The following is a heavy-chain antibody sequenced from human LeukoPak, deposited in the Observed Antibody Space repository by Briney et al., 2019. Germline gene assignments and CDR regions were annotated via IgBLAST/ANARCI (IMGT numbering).Heavy chain of an antibody. CDR1: GGSISSGGYY. J-gene: IGHJ5*02. D-gene: IGHD2-2*01. V-gene: IGHV4-31*03. Sequence: SQTLSLTCTVSGGSISSGGYYWSWIRQHPGKGLEWIGYIYYSGSTYYNPSLKSRVTISVDTSKNQFSLKLSSVTAADTAVYYCARSGGGYVVVVPAAPGHWFDPWGQGTLVTVSS. CDR2: IYYSGST. CDR3: ARSGGGYVVVVPAAPGHWFDP.